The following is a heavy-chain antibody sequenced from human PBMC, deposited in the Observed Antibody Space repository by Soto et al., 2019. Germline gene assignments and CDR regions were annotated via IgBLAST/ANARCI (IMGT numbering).Heavy chain of an antibody. CDR2: IYYSGST. V-gene: IGHV4-30-4*01. CDR1: GGSISSGDYY. Sequence: SETLSLTCTVSGGSISSGDYYWSWIRQPPGKGLEWIGYIYYSGSTYYNPSLKSRVTISVDRSKNQFSLKLSSVTAADTAVYYCARGQVVAAQHWGQGTLVTVSS. J-gene: IGHJ4*02. CDR3: ARGQVVAAQH. D-gene: IGHD2-15*01.